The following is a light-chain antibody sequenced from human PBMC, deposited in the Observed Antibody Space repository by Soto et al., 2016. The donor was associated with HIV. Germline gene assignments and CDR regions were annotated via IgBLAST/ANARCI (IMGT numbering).Light chain of an antibody. CDR3: MQALETPCT. J-gene: IGKJ2*02. CDR2: LAS. V-gene: IGKV2-28*01. Sequence: DIVMTQSPLSLSVTPGEPASISCRSSQSLLHSSGYNHLDWYLQKPGQSPQLLMYLASNRASGVPDRFSGSGSGTDFTLKISRVEADDVGVYYCMQALETPCTFGQGTKLEIK. CDR1: QSLLHSSGYNH.